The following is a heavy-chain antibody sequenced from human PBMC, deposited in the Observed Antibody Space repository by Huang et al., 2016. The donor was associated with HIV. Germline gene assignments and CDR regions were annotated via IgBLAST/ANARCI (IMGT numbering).Heavy chain of an antibody. Sequence: QVQLVQSGSELKKHGASVKVSCKASGYTFTTYASNWVRQAPGKGLEWMGWINTNAGNPMSAQDFTGRFVCSEDTSVSTADLQISSLKSEDTAVYYGARDPGSGWYNGDYWGQGTLVTVSS. CDR3: ARDPGSGWYNGDY. D-gene: IGHD6-19*01. CDR2: INTNAGNP. CDR1: GYTFTTYA. J-gene: IGHJ4*02. V-gene: IGHV7-4-1*02.